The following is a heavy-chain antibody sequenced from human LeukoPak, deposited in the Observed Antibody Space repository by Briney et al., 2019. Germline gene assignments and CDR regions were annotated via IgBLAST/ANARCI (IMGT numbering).Heavy chain of an antibody. CDR3: ARMGSHNWFDP. J-gene: IGHJ5*02. CDR2: IYHSGST. CDR1: GGSISSNSYY. Sequence: SETLSLTCTVSGGSISSNSYYWGWIRQPPGKGLEWIGSIYHSGSTYYNPSLKSRVTISVDTSKNQFSLKLSSVTAADTAVYYCARMGSHNWFDPWGQGTLVTVSS. D-gene: IGHD1-26*01. V-gene: IGHV4-39*07.